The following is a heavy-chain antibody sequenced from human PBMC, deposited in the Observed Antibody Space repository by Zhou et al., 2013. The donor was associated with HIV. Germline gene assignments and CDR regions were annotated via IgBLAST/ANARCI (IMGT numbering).Heavy chain of an antibody. CDR2: IIPILGIA. D-gene: IGHD2-15*01. CDR3: ARAGYCSGGSCYPELDY. V-gene: IGHV1-69*04. Sequence: QVQLVQSGAEVKKPGSSVKVSCKASGGTFSSYAISWVRQAPGQGLEWMGRIIPILGIANYAQKFQGRVTITADKSTSTAYMELSSLRSEDTAVYYCARAGYCSGGSCYPELDYWGQGTLVTVSS. J-gene: IGHJ4*02. CDR1: GGTFSSYA.